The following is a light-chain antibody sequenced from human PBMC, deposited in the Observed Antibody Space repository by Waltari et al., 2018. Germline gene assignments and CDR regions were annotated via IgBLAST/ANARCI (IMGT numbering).Light chain of an antibody. CDR1: SSDIGSYNY. CDR3: SSYAGSNTL. V-gene: IGLV2-11*01. CDR2: EVS. J-gene: IGLJ2*01. Sequence: QAALTQPRSVSGSPGQSVTISCTGTSSDIGSYNYVSWYQQHPGTAPKLMIYEVSKRPSGVSDRFSGSKSGNTASLTISGLHAEDEADYYCSSYAGSNTLFGGGTRLTVL.